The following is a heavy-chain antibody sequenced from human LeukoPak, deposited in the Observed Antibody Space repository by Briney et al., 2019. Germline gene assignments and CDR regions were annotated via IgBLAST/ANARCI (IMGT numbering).Heavy chain of an antibody. V-gene: IGHV4-4*02. D-gene: IGHD3-3*01. J-gene: IGHJ5*02. CDR1: GGSISSSNW. CDR2: IYHSGST. CDR3: ARESLLKDFWSGYHVNWFDP. Sequence: SGTLSLTCAVSGGSISSSNWWSWVRQPPGKGLEWIGEIYHSGSTNYNPSLKSRVTISVDKSKNQFSLKLSSVTAADTAVYYCARESLLKDFWSGYHVNWFDPWGQGTLVTVPS.